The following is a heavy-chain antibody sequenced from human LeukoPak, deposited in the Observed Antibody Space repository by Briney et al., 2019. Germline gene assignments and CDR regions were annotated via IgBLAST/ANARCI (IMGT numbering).Heavy chain of an antibody. Sequence: SQTLSLTCTVSGGSITSAGYSWGCIRPPAGKGLEWIGSIYSSGSTNSNPSLKSRVTISVDTSKNQFSLKLSSVTAADTSVYYCARGYCTSTSCSENRYYFDSWGQGTLVTVSS. D-gene: IGHD2-2*01. CDR2: IYSSGST. CDR1: GGSITSAGYS. CDR3: ARGYCTSTSCSENRYYFDS. J-gene: IGHJ4*02. V-gene: IGHV4-61*02.